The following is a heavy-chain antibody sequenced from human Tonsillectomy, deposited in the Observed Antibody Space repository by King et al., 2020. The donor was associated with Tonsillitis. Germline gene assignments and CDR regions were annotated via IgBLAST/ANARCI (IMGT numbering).Heavy chain of an antibody. D-gene: IGHD6-13*01. CDR1: GFTFSSYA. V-gene: IGHV3-23*04. CDR3: VKGGFWYAWD. Sequence: VQLVESGGGLVQPGGSLRLSCAASGFTFSSYAMSWVRQAPGKGLEWVSTVSGSGEPTYYADSVKGRVTNSRDNSKKTLYLQMNSLRAEDTAVYYCVKGGFWYAWDWGQGTLVTVSS. J-gene: IGHJ4*02. CDR2: VSGSGEPT.